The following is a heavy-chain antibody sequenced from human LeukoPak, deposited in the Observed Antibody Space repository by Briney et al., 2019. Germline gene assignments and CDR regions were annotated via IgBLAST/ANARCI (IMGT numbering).Heavy chain of an antibody. CDR2: IYYRGST. CDR3: ARAPAYYYDSSGYYYVFYFDY. J-gene: IGHJ4*02. V-gene: IGHV4-59*01. Sequence: PSETLSLTCNVSGGSISSYYWSWIRQPPGKGLEWIGYIYYRGSTNYNPSLKSRVTISVDTSKNQFSLKLSSVTAADTAVYYCARAPAYYYDSSGYYYVFYFDYWGQGTLVTVSS. CDR1: GGSISSYY. D-gene: IGHD3-22*01.